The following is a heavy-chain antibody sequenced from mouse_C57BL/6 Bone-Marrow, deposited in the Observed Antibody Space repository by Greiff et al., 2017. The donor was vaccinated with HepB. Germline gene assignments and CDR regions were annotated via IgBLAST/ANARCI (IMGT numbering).Heavy chain of an antibody. CDR1: GYTFTSYG. CDR3: ALSSSYAMDY. J-gene: IGHJ4*01. D-gene: IGHD1-1*01. CDR2: IYPRSGNT. V-gene: IGHV1-81*01. Sequence: VQLQQSGAELARPGASVKLSCKASGYTFTSYGISWVKQRTGQGLEWIGEIYPRSGNTYYNEKFKGKATLTADKSSSTAYMELRSLTSEDSAVYFCALSSSYAMDYGGQGTSVTVSS.